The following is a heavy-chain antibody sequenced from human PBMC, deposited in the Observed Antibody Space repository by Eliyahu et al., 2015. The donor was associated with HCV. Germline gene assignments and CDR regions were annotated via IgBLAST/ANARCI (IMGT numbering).Heavy chain of an antibody. CDR3: ARMQYFFDGRGPRKGRTGYIDC. CDR2: ISSAGNYI. J-gene: IGHJ4*02. D-gene: IGHD3-22*01. CDR1: GFPFSSHT. V-gene: IGHV3-21*02. Sequence: EVRLVESGGGRVKPGGSLRLSCAASGFPFSSHTXXWVRQAPGRGLEWVADISSAGNYIDYADSVKGRFTISRDNAGNSLYLQMNNLRAEDTGVYYCARMQYFFDGRGPRKGRTGYIDCWGQGTLVTVSS.